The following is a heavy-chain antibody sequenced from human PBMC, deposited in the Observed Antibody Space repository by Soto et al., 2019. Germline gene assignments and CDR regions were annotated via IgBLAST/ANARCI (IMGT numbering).Heavy chain of an antibody. CDR1: GYTFTSYG. J-gene: IGHJ4*02. CDR2: ISAYNGNT. D-gene: IGHD1-26*01. CDR3: ASGGSYWPGYYFDY. V-gene: IGHV1-18*01. Sequence: GASVKVSFKASGYTFTSYGISWLRQAPGQGLEWMGWISAYNGNTNYAQKLQGRVTMTTDTSTSTAYMELRSLRSDDTAVYYCASGGSYWPGYYFDYWGQGTLVTVSS.